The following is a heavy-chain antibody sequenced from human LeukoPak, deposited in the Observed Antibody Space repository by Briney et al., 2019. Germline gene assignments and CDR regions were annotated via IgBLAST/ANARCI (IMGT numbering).Heavy chain of an antibody. CDR1: GFSISSFW. J-gene: IGHJ4*02. V-gene: IGHV3-74*01. Sequence: PGGSLRLSCAASGFSISSFWMHWVRQAPGKGVVWVARINSDGSSITYVDSVKGRFAISRDNAKNTFHLQMNSLTDDVTAVYYCARGAYSFDYWGQGTLVTVSS. CDR2: INSDGSSI. D-gene: IGHD4-11*01. CDR3: ARGAYSFDY.